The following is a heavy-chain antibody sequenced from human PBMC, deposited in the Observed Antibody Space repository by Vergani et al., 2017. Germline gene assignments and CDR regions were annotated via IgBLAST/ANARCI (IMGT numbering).Heavy chain of an antibody. J-gene: IGHJ4*02. Sequence: VQLVESGGGLVQPGGSLRLSCAASGFMFNSYGMHWVRQAPGKGLEWVAFIHYDSSDTHYLDSVKGRFTISRDNSKSTLYLQMSSLRAEDTAMYYCAKQREFSSGWELDYWGQGTLVSVSS. CDR2: IHYDSSDT. D-gene: IGHD6-19*01. CDR3: AKQREFSSGWELDY. V-gene: IGHV3-30*02. CDR1: GFMFNSYG.